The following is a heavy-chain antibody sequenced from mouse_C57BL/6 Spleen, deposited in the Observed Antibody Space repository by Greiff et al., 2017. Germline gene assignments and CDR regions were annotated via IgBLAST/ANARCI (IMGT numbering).Heavy chain of an antibody. Sequence: VQLQQSGPGLVQPSQSLSINCTVSGFSLTSYGVHWVRPSPGKGLEWLGVIWSGGSTDYNAAFISRLSISKNNAKSQLFCKMNSLQADDTAIYYCARNKGERPWCAYGGKGTLVTVSA. V-gene: IGHV2-2*01. CDR2: IWSGGST. CDR3: ARNKGERPWCAY. J-gene: IGHJ3*01. CDR1: GFSLTSYG.